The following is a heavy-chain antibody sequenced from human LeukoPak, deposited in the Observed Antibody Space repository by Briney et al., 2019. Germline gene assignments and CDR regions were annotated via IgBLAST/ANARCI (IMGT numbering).Heavy chain of an antibody. Sequence: SETLSLTCTVSGGSISSSSYYWGWIRQPPGKGLEWIGSIYYSGSTYYNPSLKSRVTISVLTFKNRFSLKLSSVTAADTAVYYCATLTGGDDAFDIWGQGTMVTVSS. J-gene: IGHJ3*02. CDR1: GGSISSSSYY. V-gene: IGHV4-39*07. CDR3: ATLTGGDDAFDI. CDR2: IYYSGST. D-gene: IGHD4-23*01.